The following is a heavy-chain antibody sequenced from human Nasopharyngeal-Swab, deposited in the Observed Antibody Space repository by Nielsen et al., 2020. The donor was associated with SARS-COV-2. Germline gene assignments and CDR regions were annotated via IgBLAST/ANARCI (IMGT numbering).Heavy chain of an antibody. V-gene: IGHV1-69*13. CDR3: ARLKHP. J-gene: IGHJ5*02. Sequence: SSVKVSCKASGGTFSSYAISWVRQAPGQGLGWMGGIIPIFGTANYAQKFQGRVTITADESTSTEERERRRRREEEKEGEEGARLKHPWGQGTLVTVSS. CDR2: IIPIFGTA. CDR1: GGTFSSYA.